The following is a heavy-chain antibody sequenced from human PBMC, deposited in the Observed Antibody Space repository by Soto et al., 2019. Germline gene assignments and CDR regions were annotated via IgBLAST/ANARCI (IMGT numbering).Heavy chain of an antibody. V-gene: IGHV3-53*02. D-gene: IGHD5-12*01. CDR1: GFTVSSNY. CDR2: IYSGVST. CDR3: ARDRPPGDGYNSPPSYYYYGMDV. J-gene: IGHJ6*02. Sequence: EVQLVETGGGLIQPGGSLRLSCAASGFTVSSNYMNWVRQAPGKGLEWVSVIYSGVSTYYADSVKGRFTISRDNSKNTLYLQMNSLRAEDTAVYYCARDRPPGDGYNSPPSYYYYGMDVWGQGTTVTVSS.